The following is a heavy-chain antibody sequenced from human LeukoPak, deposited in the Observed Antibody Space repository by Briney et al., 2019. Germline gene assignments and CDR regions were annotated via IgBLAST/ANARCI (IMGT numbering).Heavy chain of an antibody. V-gene: IGHV4-61*09. Sequence: SQTLSLTCTVSGGSISSGSYYWTWSRQPAGRVLEWIVHIYTSGTTNYNPPLKSRVTISVDTSKKQFSLKLSSVTAADTAVYYCARVEGGTYFDYYYMDVWGKGTTVTVSS. J-gene: IGHJ6*03. CDR3: ARVEGGTYFDYYYMDV. CDR1: GGSISSGSYY. CDR2: IYTSGTT. D-gene: IGHD3-16*01.